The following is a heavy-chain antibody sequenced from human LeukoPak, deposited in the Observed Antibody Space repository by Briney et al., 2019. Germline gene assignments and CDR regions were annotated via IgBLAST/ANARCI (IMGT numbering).Heavy chain of an antibody. Sequence: ASVKVSCKASGYTFTSYAMNWVRQALGQGLEWMGWINTNTGNPTYAQGFTGRFVFSLDTSVSTAYLQISSLKAEDTAVYYCARNPLYYYDSSDEGIFDYWSQGTLVTVSS. J-gene: IGHJ4*02. V-gene: IGHV7-4-1*02. CDR1: GYTFTSYA. CDR2: INTNTGNP. CDR3: ARNPLYYYDSSDEGIFDY. D-gene: IGHD3-22*01.